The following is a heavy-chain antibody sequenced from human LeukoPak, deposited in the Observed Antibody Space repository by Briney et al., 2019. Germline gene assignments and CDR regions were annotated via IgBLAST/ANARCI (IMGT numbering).Heavy chain of an antibody. CDR1: GGSISSYY. CDR3: ARDVYSSSSWGYYYYYMDV. D-gene: IGHD6-6*01. V-gene: IGHV4-59*01. CDR2: IYYSGST. Sequence: ASETLSLTCTVSGGSISSYYWSWIRQPPGKGLEWIGYIYYSGSTNYNPSLKSRVTISVDTSKNQFSLKLSSVTAADTAVYYCARDVYSSSSWGYYYYYMDVWGKGTTVTVSS. J-gene: IGHJ6*03.